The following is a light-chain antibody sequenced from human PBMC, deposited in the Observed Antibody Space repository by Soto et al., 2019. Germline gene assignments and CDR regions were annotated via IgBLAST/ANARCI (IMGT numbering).Light chain of an antibody. CDR3: QQYGNAPRS. Sequence: EIVLTQSPGTLSLSPGERATLSCRASQSVSSNYLAWYQQTPGQAPRLLIYGASSRATGIPDRFSGSGSGTDFTLTISRLEPEDFAVYYGQQYGNAPRSFGQGTKVEIK. CDR2: GAS. CDR1: QSVSSNY. V-gene: IGKV3-20*01. J-gene: IGKJ1*01.